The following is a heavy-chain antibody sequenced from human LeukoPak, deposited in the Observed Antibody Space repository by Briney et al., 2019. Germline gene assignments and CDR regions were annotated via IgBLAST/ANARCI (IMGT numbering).Heavy chain of an antibody. J-gene: IGHJ3*01. D-gene: IGHD3-22*01. Sequence: GGSLRLSCAASGFTFSSYWMSWVRQAPGKGLEWVANIKQDGSEKYYVDSVKGRFTISRDNAKNSLYLQMNSLRAEDTAVYYCARTTYYYDSSGHLLWGQGTMVTVSS. V-gene: IGHV3-7*01. CDR2: IKQDGSEK. CDR3: ARTTYYYDSSGHLL. CDR1: GFTFSSYW.